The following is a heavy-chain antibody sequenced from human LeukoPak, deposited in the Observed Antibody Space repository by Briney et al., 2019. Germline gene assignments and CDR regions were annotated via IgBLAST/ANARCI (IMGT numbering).Heavy chain of an antibody. V-gene: IGHV1-2*02. Sequence: ASVEVSCKASGYTFTAYYLHWVRQAPGQGLEWMGWINPNSGGTTYAQQFQGRITMTRDTSISTAYMDLTRLTSDDTAVYYCARDSGSSSWEFDFWGQGTLVTVSS. D-gene: IGHD6-13*01. J-gene: IGHJ4*02. CDR2: INPNSGGT. CDR3: ARDSGSSSWEFDF. CDR1: GYTFTAYY.